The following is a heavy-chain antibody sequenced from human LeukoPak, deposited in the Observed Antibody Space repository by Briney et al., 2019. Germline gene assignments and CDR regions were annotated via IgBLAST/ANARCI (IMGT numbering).Heavy chain of an antibody. V-gene: IGHV3-30*04. CDR1: GFTFSSYA. CDR2: ISYDGSNK. CDR3: ARGSRGDYFDY. J-gene: IGHJ4*02. Sequence: PGRSLRLSCAASGFTFSSYAMHWVRQAPGKGLEWVAVISYDGSNKYYADSVKGRFTISRDNSKNTLYLQMNSLRAEDTAVYYCARGSRGDYFDYWGQGTLVTVSS. D-gene: IGHD3-16*01.